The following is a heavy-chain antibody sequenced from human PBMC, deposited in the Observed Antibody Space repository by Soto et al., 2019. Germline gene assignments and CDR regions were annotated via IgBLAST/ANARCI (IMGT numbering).Heavy chain of an antibody. V-gene: IGHV4-61*08. D-gene: IGHD5-12*01. Sequence: SETLSLTCTVSGGSISSGGYYWSWIRQHPGKGLEWIGYIYFSGSANYNPSLKSRVTISVDTSKNQFSLKLSSVTAADTAVYYCARRYSGYGDYWGQGTLVTVS. J-gene: IGHJ4*02. CDR3: ARRYSGYGDY. CDR1: GGSISSGGYY. CDR2: IYFSGSA.